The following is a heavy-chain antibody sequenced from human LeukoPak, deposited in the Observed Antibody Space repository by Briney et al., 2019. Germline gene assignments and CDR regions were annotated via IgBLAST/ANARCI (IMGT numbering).Heavy chain of an antibody. D-gene: IGHD1/OR15-1a*01. J-gene: IGHJ6*02. CDR1: GFTFSSYW. CDR2: IYSGGST. Sequence: GGSLRLSCAASGFTFSSYWMSWVRQAPGKGLEWVSIIYSGGSTYYADSVKGRFTISRDNSKNTLNLQMNSLRAEDTAVYYCARNTDYYYGMDVWGQGTTVTVSS. V-gene: IGHV3-53*01. CDR3: ARNTDYYYGMDV.